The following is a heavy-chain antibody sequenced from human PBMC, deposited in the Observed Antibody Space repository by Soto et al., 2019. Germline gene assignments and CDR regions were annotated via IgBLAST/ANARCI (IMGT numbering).Heavy chain of an antibody. CDR3: ASYSRYCSSTSCHFDY. Sequence: SETLSLTCTVSAGSVSSGSYYWSWIRQPPGKGLEWIGYIYYSGSTNYNPSLKSRVTISVDTSKNQFSLKLSSVTAADTAVYYCASYSRYCSSTSCHFDYWGQGTLVTVSS. D-gene: IGHD2-2*01. V-gene: IGHV4-61*01. CDR1: AGSVSSGSYY. CDR2: IYYSGST. J-gene: IGHJ4*02.